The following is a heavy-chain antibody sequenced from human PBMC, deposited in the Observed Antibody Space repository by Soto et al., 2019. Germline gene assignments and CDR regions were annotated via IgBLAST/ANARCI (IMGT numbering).Heavy chain of an antibody. D-gene: IGHD5-18*01. CDR2: ISGYNGNT. CDR3: ARNHHPEYNFDY. J-gene: IGHJ4*02. V-gene: IGHV1-18*01. Sequence: ASVKVSCKASGYTFPNYGISWVRQAPGQGLEWMGWISGYNGNTNYAQKLQGRVTMTTDTSTSTAYMELRSLRSDDTAVYYCARNHHPEYNFDYWGQGTLVTVSS. CDR1: GYTFPNYG.